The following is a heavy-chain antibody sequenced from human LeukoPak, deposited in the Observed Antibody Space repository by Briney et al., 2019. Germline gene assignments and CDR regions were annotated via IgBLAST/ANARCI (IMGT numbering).Heavy chain of an antibody. CDR2: ISNGKT. CDR1: GFPFSSHA. V-gene: IGHV3-23*01. CDR3: VREAGYCAPVCVKTNWFDP. Sequence: GGSLRLSCAASGFPFSSHAMSWVRQPPGKGLEWVAAISNGKTYYADSVRGRFAISRDDSTNTVYLHMNSPRDEDTALYHCVREAGYCAPVCVKTNWFDPWGQGTLVTVSS. D-gene: IGHD2-15*01. J-gene: IGHJ5*02.